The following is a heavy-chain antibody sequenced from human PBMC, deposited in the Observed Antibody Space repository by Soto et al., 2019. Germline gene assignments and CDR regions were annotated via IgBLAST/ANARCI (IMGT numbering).Heavy chain of an antibody. V-gene: IGHV4-59*01. CDR2: IYYSGST. Sequence: TSETLSLTCTVSGGSISGYYWSWIRQPPGKGLEWIGYIYYSGSTNYNPSLKSRVTISVDASKNQFSLKLSSVTAADTAVYYCARDYGDYHNWFDPWGQGTLVTVSS. CDR1: GGSISGYY. D-gene: IGHD4-17*01. CDR3: ARDYGDYHNWFDP. J-gene: IGHJ5*02.